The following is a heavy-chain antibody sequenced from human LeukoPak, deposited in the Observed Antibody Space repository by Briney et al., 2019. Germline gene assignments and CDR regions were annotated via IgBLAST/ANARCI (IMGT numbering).Heavy chain of an antibody. CDR1: GYTFTGYY. CDR3: AREYYGSGSGGDRSF. Sequence: GASVKVSCKASGYTFTGYYIHWVRQAPGQGLEWMGGIIPIFGTANYAKKFQGRVTITADESTSTAYMELSSLRSEDTAVYYCAREYYGSGSGGDRSFWGQGTLVTVSS. J-gene: IGHJ4*02. D-gene: IGHD3-10*01. CDR2: IIPIFGTA. V-gene: IGHV1-69*13.